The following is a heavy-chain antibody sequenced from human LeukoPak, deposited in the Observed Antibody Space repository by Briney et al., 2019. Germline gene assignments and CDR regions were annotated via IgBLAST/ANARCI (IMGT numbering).Heavy chain of an antibody. D-gene: IGHD5-18*01. CDR3: ARGAQGYGYVYYFDY. J-gene: IGHJ4*02. CDR2: IYSGGST. V-gene: IGHV3-53*01. CDR1: GFTFSSYA. Sequence: GGSLRLSCAGSGFTFSSYAMSWVRQAPGKGLEWVSVIYSGGSTYYADSVKGRFTISRDNSKNTLYLQMNSLRAEDTAVYYCARGAQGYGYVYYFDYWGQGTLVTVSS.